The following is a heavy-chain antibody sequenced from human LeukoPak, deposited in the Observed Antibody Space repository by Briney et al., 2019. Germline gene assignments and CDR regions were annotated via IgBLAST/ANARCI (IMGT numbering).Heavy chain of an antibody. V-gene: IGHV3-53*01. D-gene: IGHD6-19*01. Sequence: GGSLRLSCAASGFTFSSHWMHWVRQAPGKGLEWVSLIYSGGVTYYADSVKGRFIISRDNSKNTLFLQMNSLRAEDTAVYYCARAPSGWSDYWYFDLWGRGTLVTVSS. CDR1: GFTFSSHW. CDR2: IYSGGVT. J-gene: IGHJ2*01. CDR3: ARAPSGWSDYWYFDL.